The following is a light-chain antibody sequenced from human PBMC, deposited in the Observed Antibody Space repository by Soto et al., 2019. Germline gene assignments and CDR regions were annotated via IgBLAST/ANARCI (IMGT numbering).Light chain of an antibody. J-gene: IGKJ1*01. V-gene: IGKV1-39*01. Sequence: DIQMTQSPSSLSSSVGDRVTITCRASPSIKTYLNWYQQKPGNAPNLLIYAASSLQSGVPSRFSGSGSGTDFTLSISSLQPEDFATYYCQQSYSTPRTFGQGTRVETK. CDR3: QQSYSTPRT. CDR1: PSIKTY. CDR2: AAS.